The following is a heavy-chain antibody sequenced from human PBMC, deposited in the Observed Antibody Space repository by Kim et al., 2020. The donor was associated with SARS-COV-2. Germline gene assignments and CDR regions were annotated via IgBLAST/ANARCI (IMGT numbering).Heavy chain of an antibody. CDR1: GGSISSYY. D-gene: IGHD4-17*01. Sequence: SETLSLTCTVSGGSISSYYWSWIRQPPGKGLEWIGYIYYSGSTNYNPSLKSRVTISVDTSKNQFSLKLSSVTAADTAVYYCARAVSSYGDYPFFDYWGQGTLVTVSS. J-gene: IGHJ4*02. V-gene: IGHV4-59*01. CDR2: IYYSGST. CDR3: ARAVSSYGDYPFFDY.